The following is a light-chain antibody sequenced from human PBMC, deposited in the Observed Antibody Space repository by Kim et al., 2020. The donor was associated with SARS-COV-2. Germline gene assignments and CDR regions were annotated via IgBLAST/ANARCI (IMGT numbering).Light chain of an antibody. J-gene: IGKJ2*01. CDR3: QQTYST. V-gene: IGKV1-39*01. Sequence: DIQMTQSPSSLSASVGDRVTITCRASQTIKTYLNWNQQKPGKAPKLLIYGASNLQSGVPSRFSGGGSGTEFTLTISSLQPEDSATYYCQQTYSTFGQGTKLEI. CDR2: GAS. CDR1: QTIKTY.